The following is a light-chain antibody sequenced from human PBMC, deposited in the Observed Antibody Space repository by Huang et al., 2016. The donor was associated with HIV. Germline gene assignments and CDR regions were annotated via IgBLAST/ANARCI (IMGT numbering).Light chain of an antibody. CDR1: QDLFYNSTEKNY. CDR3: QQYYTNHYT. J-gene: IGKJ2*01. V-gene: IGKV4-1*01. Sequence: IVMTQSPESLTLSLGARAAINCKSSQDLFYNSTEKNYLAWYQQKPRQPPKLLLYWASTRDSGVPARFSGSGSRTNLTLTINGLQSDDSALYYCQQYYTNHYTFGQGTKLEIK. CDR2: WAS.